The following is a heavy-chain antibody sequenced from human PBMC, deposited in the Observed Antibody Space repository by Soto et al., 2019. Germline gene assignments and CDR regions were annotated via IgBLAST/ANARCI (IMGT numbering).Heavy chain of an antibody. CDR1: GGSLSTNP. J-gene: IGHJ4*02. D-gene: IGHD2-15*01. V-gene: IGHV1-69*06. Sequence: ASVKVSCKASGGSLSTNPISWVRQAPGQGLEWMGGTGSGTGPGNHAQKFQGRLTVTADKSTSTVYMELTNLSSEDTAVYYCARRDSGGFYRFFDSWGQGTLVTVSS. CDR2: TGSGTGPG. CDR3: ARRDSGGFYRFFDS.